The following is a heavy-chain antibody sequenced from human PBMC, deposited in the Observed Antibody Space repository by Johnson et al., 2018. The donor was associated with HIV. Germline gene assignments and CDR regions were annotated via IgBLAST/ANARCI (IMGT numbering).Heavy chain of an antibody. CDR3: AREGPMVRSGAFDI. CDR2: ITWNSGSI. V-gene: IGHV3-9*01. J-gene: IGHJ3*02. Sequence: EVQLVESGGGLVKPGGSLRLSCAASGFSFDDYAMHWVRQAPGKGLEWVSGITWNSGSIGYADSVKGRFPISRDNSKNTLYLQMNSLRAEDTAVYYCAREGPMVRSGAFDIWGQGTKVTVSS. CDR1: GFSFDDYA. D-gene: IGHD3-10*01.